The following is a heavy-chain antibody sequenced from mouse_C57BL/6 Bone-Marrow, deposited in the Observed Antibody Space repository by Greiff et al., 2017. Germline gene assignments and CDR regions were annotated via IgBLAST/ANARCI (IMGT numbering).Heavy chain of an antibody. CDR1: GFSLSTSNMG. CDR3: AQVRADGYYKGGYAMDY. J-gene: IGHJ4*01. CDR2: LWWNDDK. V-gene: IGHV8-5*01. D-gene: IGHD2-3*01. Sequence: QVTLKVSGPGILQPSQTLSLTCSFSGFSLSTSNMGIGWIRQPSGKGLEWLAHLWWNDDKYYTPSLKSRLTISKATSNNKVFLKITSVDTADTATCCCAQVRADGYYKGGYAMDYWGQGTSVTVSS.